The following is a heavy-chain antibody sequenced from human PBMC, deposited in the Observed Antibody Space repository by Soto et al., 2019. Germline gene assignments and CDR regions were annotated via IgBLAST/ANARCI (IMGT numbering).Heavy chain of an antibody. Sequence: SETLSLTCTVSGGSISSSSYYWGWIRQPPGKGLEWIGSIYYSGNTYYNPSLKSRVTISVDTSKNQFSLKLSSVTAADTAVYYCARHQTHSSSYVDPWGQGTLVTVSS. CDR3: ARHQTHSSSYVDP. V-gene: IGHV4-39*01. CDR2: IYYSGNT. D-gene: IGHD6-13*01. CDR1: GGSISSSSYY. J-gene: IGHJ5*02.